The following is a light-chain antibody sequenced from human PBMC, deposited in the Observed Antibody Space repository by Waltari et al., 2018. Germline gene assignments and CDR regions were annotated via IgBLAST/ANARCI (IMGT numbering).Light chain of an antibody. CDR2: RND. J-gene: IGLJ3*02. CDR3: ATWDDSLNGWV. V-gene: IGLV1-44*01. CDR1: NSNIGKNT. Sequence: QSVVTQPPSASAPPGQRVPMSCSGSNSNIGKNTVNWYQQLPGPAPKLLVFRNDQRPSGVPDRFSASRSGTSASLAISGLQFDDEADYYCATWDDSLNGWVFGGGTRLTVL.